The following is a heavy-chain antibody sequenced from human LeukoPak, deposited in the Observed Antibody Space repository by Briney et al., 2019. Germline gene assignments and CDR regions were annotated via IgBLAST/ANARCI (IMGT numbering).Heavy chain of an antibody. J-gene: IGHJ4*02. V-gene: IGHV1-46*01. CDR1: GYTFTSYY. CDR3: ARIGYCSGTSCYATSHFDY. CDR2: INPSGGTT. D-gene: IGHD2-2*01. Sequence: GASVKVSCKASGYTFTSYYMHWVRQAPGQGLEWMGMINPSGGTTSYAQKFQGRVTMTRDTSTSTVYMELSSLRSKDTAVYYCARIGYCSGTSCYATSHFDYWGQGTLVTVSS.